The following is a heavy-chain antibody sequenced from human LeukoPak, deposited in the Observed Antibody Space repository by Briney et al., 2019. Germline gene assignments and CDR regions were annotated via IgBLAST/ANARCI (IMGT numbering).Heavy chain of an antibody. CDR3: AKANTIDAFDI. D-gene: IGHD5-24*01. V-gene: IGHV3-9*03. Sequence: GRSLRLSCAASGFTFDGYAMHWVRQAPGKGLEWVSGISWNSGSIGYADSVKGRFTISRDNAKNSLYLQMNSLRAEDMALYYCAKANTIDAFDIWGQGTMVTVSS. J-gene: IGHJ3*02. CDR2: ISWNSGSI. CDR1: GFTFDGYA.